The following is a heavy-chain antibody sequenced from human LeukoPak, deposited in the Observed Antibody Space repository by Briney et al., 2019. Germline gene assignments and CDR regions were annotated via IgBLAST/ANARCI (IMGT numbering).Heavy chain of an antibody. CDR2: ISSNGGST. D-gene: IGHD3-10*01. V-gene: IGHV3-64D*06. CDR1: GFTFSSYA. J-gene: IGHJ4*02. Sequence: GGSLRLSCSASGFTFSSYAMHWVRQAPGKGLEYVSAISSNGGSTYYADSVKGRFTMSRDNSKNTLYLQVSSLRAEDAAMYYCVKDHYYGSGSYYRGDYWGQGTLVTVSS. CDR3: VKDHYYGSGSYYRGDY.